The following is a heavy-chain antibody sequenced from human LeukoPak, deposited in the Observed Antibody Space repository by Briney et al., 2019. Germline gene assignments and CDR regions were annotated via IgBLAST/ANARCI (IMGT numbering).Heavy chain of an antibody. Sequence: PGGSLRLSCAASGFTFSNAWMSWVRQAPGKGLEWVGRIKSKTDGGTTDYAAPVKGRFTISRDDSKNTLYLQMNSLKTEDTAVYYCTTEPYYYDSSGYDLYYFDYWGQGTLVTVSS. CDR2: IKSKTDGGTT. CDR3: TTEPYYYDSSGYDLYYFDY. V-gene: IGHV3-15*01. D-gene: IGHD3-22*01. CDR1: GFTFSNAW. J-gene: IGHJ4*02.